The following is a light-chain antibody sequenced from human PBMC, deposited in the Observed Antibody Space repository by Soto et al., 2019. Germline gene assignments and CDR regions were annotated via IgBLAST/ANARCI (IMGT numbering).Light chain of an antibody. CDR3: SSYAGGSTYV. Sequence: QSVLTQPASVSGSPGQSITFSCTGTSSDVGSFNLVSWYQQHPDKAPKLMIFEVSERPSGVSDRFSGSKSGNTASLTISGFQAEDEADYYCSSYAGGSTYVFGTGTKVTVL. CDR1: SSDVGSFNL. J-gene: IGLJ1*01. V-gene: IGLV2-23*02. CDR2: EVS.